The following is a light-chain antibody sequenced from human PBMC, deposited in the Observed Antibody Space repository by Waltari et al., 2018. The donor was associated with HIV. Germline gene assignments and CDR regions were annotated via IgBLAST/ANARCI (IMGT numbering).Light chain of an antibody. CDR3: SSYAGSYTYV. V-gene: IGLV2-8*01. Sequence: QSALTQPPSASGSPGQSVTISCPATGSHVGSQNSVPWYQHHPGKAPKLIIYEVRKRPSGVPDRFSGSKSGNTASLTVSGLQAEDEADYYCSSYAGSYTYVFGTGTRLTVL. CDR2: EVR. J-gene: IGLJ1*01. CDR1: GSHVGSQNS.